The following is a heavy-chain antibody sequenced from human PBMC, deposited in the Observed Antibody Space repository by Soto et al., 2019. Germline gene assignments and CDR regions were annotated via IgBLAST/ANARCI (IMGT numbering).Heavy chain of an antibody. CDR2: ISYDGSNK. Sequence: QVHLVESGGGVVQPGRSLRLSCAASGFTFSSYAMHWVRQAPGKGLEWVAVISYDGSNKYYADSVKGRFTISRDNSKNTLYLQMNSLRAEDTAVYYCARDLGIQLWLVMDVWGQGTTVTVSS. V-gene: IGHV3-30-3*01. D-gene: IGHD5-18*01. CDR1: GFTFSSYA. CDR3: ARDLGIQLWLVMDV. J-gene: IGHJ6*02.